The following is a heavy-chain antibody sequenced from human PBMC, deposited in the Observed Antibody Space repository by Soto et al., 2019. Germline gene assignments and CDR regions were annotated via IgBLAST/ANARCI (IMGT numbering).Heavy chain of an antibody. CDR2: IIPIFHTT. CDR1: GGSFSGQA. Sequence: SVKVSCKASGGSFSGQAVSWVRQAPGRGLEWMGGIIPIFHTTNYARKFQGRLTITADESTSTASMELTSLTSADTAVYYCGGVPNWGQGTKVTVSS. V-gene: IGHV1-69*13. J-gene: IGHJ1*01. CDR3: GGVPN.